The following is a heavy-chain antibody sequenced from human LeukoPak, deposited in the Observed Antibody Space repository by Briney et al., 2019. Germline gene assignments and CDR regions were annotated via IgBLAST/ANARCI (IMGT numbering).Heavy chain of an antibody. CDR2: INWNGGST. V-gene: IGHV3-20*04. CDR1: GFTFGNYG. CDR3: ARAQTYGDSRLLLDY. Sequence: GGSLRLSCAASGFTFGNYGMSWVRQAPGKGLEWVSGINWNGGSTGYADSVEGRFTISRDNAKNSQYLQMNSLRVEDTALYYCARAQTYGDSRLLLDYWGQGTLVTVSP. J-gene: IGHJ4*02. D-gene: IGHD2-21*02.